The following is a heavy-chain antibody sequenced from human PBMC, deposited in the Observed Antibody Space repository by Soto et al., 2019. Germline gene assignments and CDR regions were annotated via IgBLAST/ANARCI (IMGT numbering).Heavy chain of an antibody. CDR1: EFTFSSDA. CDR2: ISGSGGST. Sequence: GGSLRLSSTASEFTFSSDAVILVRQAPGKGMAWVSAISGSGGSTYYADSVKGRFTISIDNSTTTTYLQMNSLRAEDMVVYYCAKDPDSRGFVPWAQGPLVSVSS. V-gene: IGHV3-23*01. CDR3: AKDPDSRGFVP. D-gene: IGHD3-22*01. J-gene: IGHJ5*02.